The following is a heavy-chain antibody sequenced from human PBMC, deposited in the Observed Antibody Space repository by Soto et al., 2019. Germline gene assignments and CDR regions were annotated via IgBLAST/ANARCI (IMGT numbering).Heavy chain of an antibody. D-gene: IGHD3-22*01. CDR3: ASTMIVVVTPYYFDY. V-gene: IGHV3-23*01. CDR2: ISGSGGST. Sequence: GGSLRLSCAASGFTFSSYAMSWVRQAPGKGLEWVSAISGSGGSTYYADSVKGRFTISRDNSKNTLYLQMNSLRAEDTAVYYCASTMIVVVTPYYFDYWGQGTLVTVS. CDR1: GFTFSSYA. J-gene: IGHJ4*02.